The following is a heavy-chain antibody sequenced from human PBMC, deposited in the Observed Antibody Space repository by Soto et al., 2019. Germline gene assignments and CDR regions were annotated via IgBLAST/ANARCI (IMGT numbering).Heavy chain of an antibody. V-gene: IGHV1-46*01. J-gene: IGHJ4*02. D-gene: IGHD2-21*01. CDR3: ARHLAAGDL. CDR2: INPTGGST. CDR1: GYIFINYY. Sequence: QVHLVQSGAEVKKPGASVKVSCKASGYIFINYYIHWVRQAPGHGLEWMAIINPTGGSTNYAQKFQGRGTLTMDTSTSTVYMELSSLTSEDTAMYYWARHLAAGDLWGQGTLVTVSS.